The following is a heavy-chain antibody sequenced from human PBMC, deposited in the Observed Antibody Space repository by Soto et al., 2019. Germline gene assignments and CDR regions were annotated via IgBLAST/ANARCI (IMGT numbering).Heavy chain of an antibody. J-gene: IGHJ4*02. Sequence: PGESLKISCKCSGYSFPTYWIGWVRQMPGQGLEWMGIIYPADSDTRYSPSFQGQVTISADKSISTAYLQWSSLKASDTAMYYCARPTTGTAYWGQGTQVTVSS. D-gene: IGHD1-1*01. V-gene: IGHV5-51*01. CDR1: GYSFPTYW. CDR2: IYPADSDT. CDR3: ARPTTGTAY.